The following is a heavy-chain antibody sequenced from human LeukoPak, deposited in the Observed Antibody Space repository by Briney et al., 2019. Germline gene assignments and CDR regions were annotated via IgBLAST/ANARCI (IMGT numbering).Heavy chain of an antibody. CDR1: GGSISSGSYY. V-gene: IGHV4-61*02. CDR3: ARALFGQQLVRGAFDI. D-gene: IGHD6-13*01. CDR2: IYTSGST. Sequence: SQTLSLTCTVSGGSISSGSYYWSWIRQPAGKGLEWIGRIYTSGSTNYNPSLKSRVTISVDTSKNQFSLRLNSVTAADTAVYYCARALFGQQLVRGAFDIWGQGTMVTVSS. J-gene: IGHJ3*02.